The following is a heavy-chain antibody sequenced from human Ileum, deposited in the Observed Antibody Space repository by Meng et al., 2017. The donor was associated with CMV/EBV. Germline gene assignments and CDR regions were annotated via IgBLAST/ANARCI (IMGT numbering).Heavy chain of an antibody. CDR2: INVHSGDT. V-gene: IGHV1-18*01. CDR3: ARGPSRTDFDY. CDR1: GYTFSNYA. D-gene: IGHD1-14*01. J-gene: IGHJ4*02. Sequence: LVQSGAEVKKTGASVPVSCKTSGYTFSNYAISWLRQAPGQSPEWLGWINVHSGDTKYAQKFQDRVTMTRDTSTTTVHMELSSLRSEDTAVYYCARGPSRTDFDYWGQGTLVTVSS.